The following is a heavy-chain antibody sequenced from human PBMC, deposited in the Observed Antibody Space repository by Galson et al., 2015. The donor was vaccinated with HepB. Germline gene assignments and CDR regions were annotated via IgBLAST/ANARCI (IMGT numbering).Heavy chain of an antibody. CDR3: ATDPLYDSSGRDYHHYYGLDV. V-gene: IGHV1-2*06. CDR1: GYTFTDYY. Sequence: SVKVSCKASGYTFTDYYIHWVRQAPGQGLEWMGRINPNSGGKNYAQKFQGRVTMTRDTSISTAYLDLSRLRSDDTAVYYCATDPLYDSSGRDYHHYYGLDVWGQGTTVSVSS. CDR2: INPNSGGK. J-gene: IGHJ6*02. D-gene: IGHD3-22*01.